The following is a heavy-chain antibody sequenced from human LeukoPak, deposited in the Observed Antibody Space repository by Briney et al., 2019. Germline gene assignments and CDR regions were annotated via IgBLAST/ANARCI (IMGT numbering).Heavy chain of an antibody. CDR3: ARDHRRGYYYDSSGYYYFDY. CDR1: GFTFSSYA. J-gene: IGHJ4*02. D-gene: IGHD3-22*01. V-gene: IGHV3-30-3*01. Sequence: PGGSLRLSCAASGFTFSSYAMHWVRQAPGKALEWVAVISYDGSNKYYADSVKGRFTIPRDNSKNTLYLQMNSLRAEDTAVYYCARDHRRGYYYDSSGYYYFDYWGQGTLVTVSS. CDR2: ISYDGSNK.